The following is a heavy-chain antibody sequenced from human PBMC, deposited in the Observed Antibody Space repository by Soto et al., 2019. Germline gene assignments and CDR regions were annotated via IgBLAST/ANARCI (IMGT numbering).Heavy chain of an antibody. D-gene: IGHD3-22*01. CDR1: GGSINSGDYY. Sequence: SETLSLTCTVSGGSINSGDYYWSWIRQPPGKGLEWIGYIYYSGSTYHNPSLKSRINISVDTSKNQFSLKLSSVTAADTAVYYCATVPTYYYDRSGYANAFDMWGQGTMVA. CDR2: IYYSGST. J-gene: IGHJ3*02. CDR3: ATVPTYYYDRSGYANAFDM. V-gene: IGHV4-30-4*01.